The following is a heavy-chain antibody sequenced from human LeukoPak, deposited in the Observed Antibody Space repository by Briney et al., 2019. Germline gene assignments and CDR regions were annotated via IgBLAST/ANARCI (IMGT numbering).Heavy chain of an antibody. V-gene: IGHV4-59*08. D-gene: IGHD3-10*01. CDR2: IYYSGST. CDR3: ARHKWRFGELSLEYDY. CDR1: GGSISNYY. Sequence: SETLSLTCTVSGGSISNYYWSWIRQPPGKGLEWIGYIYYSGSTNYNPSLKSRVTISVDTSKNQFSLKLSSVTAADTAVYYCARHKWRFGELSLEYDYWGQGTLVTVSS. J-gene: IGHJ4*02.